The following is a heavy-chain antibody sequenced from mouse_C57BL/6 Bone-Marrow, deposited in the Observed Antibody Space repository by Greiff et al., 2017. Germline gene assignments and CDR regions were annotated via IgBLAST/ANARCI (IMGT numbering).Heavy chain of an antibody. Sequence: VQLQQSGPVLVKPGASVKMSCKASGYTFTDYYMNWVKQSHGKSLEWIGVINPYNGGTSYNQKFKGKATLTVDKSSSTAYMELNSLTSEDSAVYYCARGIYYYGSSLDWFAYWGQGTLVTVSA. D-gene: IGHD1-1*01. CDR1: GYTFTDYY. CDR3: ARGIYYYGSSLDWFAY. J-gene: IGHJ3*01. V-gene: IGHV1-19*01. CDR2: INPYNGGT.